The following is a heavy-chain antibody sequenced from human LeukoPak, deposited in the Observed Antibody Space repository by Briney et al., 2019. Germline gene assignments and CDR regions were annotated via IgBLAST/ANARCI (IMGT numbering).Heavy chain of an antibody. Sequence: PGGSLRLSCTASDFSVNNYALSRVRQAPGKGLEWVSSISGSGVNTFYADSVKGRFTISRDHSKNTVDLQMNSLRVEDTALYFCAYASSFYDYWGQGTLVSVSS. CDR2: ISGSGVNT. J-gene: IGHJ4*02. D-gene: IGHD2-2*01. CDR3: AYASSFYDY. CDR1: DFSVNNYA. V-gene: IGHV3-23*01.